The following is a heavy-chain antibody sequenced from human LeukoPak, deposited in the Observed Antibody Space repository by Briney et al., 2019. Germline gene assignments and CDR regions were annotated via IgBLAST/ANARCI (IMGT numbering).Heavy chain of an antibody. D-gene: IGHD4-23*01. V-gene: IGHV4-59*01. J-gene: IGHJ5*02. CDR2: IYYSGST. Sequence: SETLSLTCTVSGGSISSYYWSWIRQPPGKGLEWIGYIYYSGSTNYNPSLKSRVTISVDTSKNQFSLKLSSVTAADTAVYYCARVYGGSWFDPWGQGTLVTVSS. CDR3: ARVYGGSWFDP. CDR1: GGSISSYY.